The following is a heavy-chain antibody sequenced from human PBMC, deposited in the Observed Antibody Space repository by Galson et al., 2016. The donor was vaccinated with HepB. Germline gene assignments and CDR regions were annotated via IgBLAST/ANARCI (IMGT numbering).Heavy chain of an antibody. J-gene: IGHJ2*01. V-gene: IGHV3-30-3*01. D-gene: IGHD2/OR15-2a*01. CDR1: GFTFSSSI. CDR3: ARDHLSTGYFDL. Sequence: SLRLSCAVSGFTFSSSIMHWVRQAPGKGLEWVAVILYDGSNKYSSDSVKGRFTISRDNSKNTFYLQMNSLRAEDTAVYYCARDHLSTGYFDLWGRGTLVTVSS. CDR2: ILYDGSNK.